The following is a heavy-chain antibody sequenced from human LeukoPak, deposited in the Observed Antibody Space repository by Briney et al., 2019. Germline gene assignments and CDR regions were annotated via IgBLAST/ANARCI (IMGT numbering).Heavy chain of an antibody. CDR2: INPSGGST. CDR3: ASTPGHSSSGYYDWDY. D-gene: IGHD3-22*01. V-gene: IGHV1-46*01. Sequence: GASVKVSCKASGYTFTSYYMHWVRQAPGQGLEWMGIINPSGGSTSYAQKFQGRVTMTRDTSTSTVYMELSSLRSEDTAVYYCASTPGHSSSGYYDWDYWGQGTLVTVSS. J-gene: IGHJ4*02. CDR1: GYTFTSYY.